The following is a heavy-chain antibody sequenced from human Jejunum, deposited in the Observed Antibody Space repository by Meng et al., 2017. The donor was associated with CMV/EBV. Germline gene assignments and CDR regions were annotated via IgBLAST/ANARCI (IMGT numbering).Heavy chain of an antibody. D-gene: IGHD3-16*02. V-gene: IGHV4-39*07. CDR1: GGPISSSDYY. Sequence: VAGGPISSSDYYWGWIRQPPGGGLEWIGIIYYTGSTYYNPSLESRVSISIDTSKNQFSLKLRSVTAADTAVYFCARDSSRLYNYWGQGTLVTVSS. J-gene: IGHJ4*02. CDR2: IYYTGST. CDR3: ARDSSRLYNY.